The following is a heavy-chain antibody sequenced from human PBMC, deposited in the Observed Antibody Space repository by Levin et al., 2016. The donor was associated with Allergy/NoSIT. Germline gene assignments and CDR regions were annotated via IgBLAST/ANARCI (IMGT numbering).Heavy chain of an antibody. CDR3: ANRYMNIWYFDC. V-gene: IGHV3-23*01. J-gene: IGHJ4*02. CDR2: ISDSGGNT. CDR1: GFTFSSYA. Sequence: GGSLRLSCAASGFTFSSYAMSWVRQAPGKGLEWVSAISDSGGNTYYADSVKGRFTISRDNSKNTLYLQMDSLRADDTAVYYCANRYMNIWYFDCWGQGTLVTVSS. D-gene: IGHD3-16*02.